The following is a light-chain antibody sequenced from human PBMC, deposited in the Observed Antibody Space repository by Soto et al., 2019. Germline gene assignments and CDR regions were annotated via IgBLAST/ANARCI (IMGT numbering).Light chain of an antibody. Sequence: DIQMTQSPSSLSTSVGARVTITCRASQAISNYLAWYQRKPGNVPKLLIYAASTLQSGVPSRFSGSGSGTDFTLTISSLQPEDVATYYCQRYDSAPYTFGQGTKLEIK. CDR1: QAISNY. CDR3: QRYDSAPYT. V-gene: IGKV1-27*01. J-gene: IGKJ2*01. CDR2: AAS.